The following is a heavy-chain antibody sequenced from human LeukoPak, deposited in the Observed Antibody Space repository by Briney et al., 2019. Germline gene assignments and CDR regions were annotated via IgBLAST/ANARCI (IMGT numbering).Heavy chain of an antibody. Sequence: ASVKVSCKASGYTFTGLYIHWVRQAPGQGLEWMGWINPNSGGTNYAQKFQGRVTMTRDTSISAAYMELSRLRSDDTAVYYCARAIMTTVVKVLAYWGQGTLVTVSS. CDR3: ARAIMTTVVKVLAY. CDR1: GYTFTGLY. J-gene: IGHJ4*02. V-gene: IGHV1-2*02. D-gene: IGHD4-23*01. CDR2: INPNSGGT.